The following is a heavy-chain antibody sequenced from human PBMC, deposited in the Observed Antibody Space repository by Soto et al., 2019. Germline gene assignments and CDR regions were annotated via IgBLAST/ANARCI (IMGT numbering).Heavy chain of an antibody. J-gene: IGHJ4*02. V-gene: IGHV3-7*03. CDR2: IDQGGLET. CDR1: GFTFSHYW. Sequence: GGSLRLSCEASGFTFSHYWMSWVRQAPGKGLVWVAFIDQGGLETHYADSVKGRLTLSRDNAKNTVLLEMRSLRAEDTAMYYCARTILIQYFDNWGQGTPVTVSS. D-gene: IGHD5-18*01. CDR3: ARTILIQYFDN.